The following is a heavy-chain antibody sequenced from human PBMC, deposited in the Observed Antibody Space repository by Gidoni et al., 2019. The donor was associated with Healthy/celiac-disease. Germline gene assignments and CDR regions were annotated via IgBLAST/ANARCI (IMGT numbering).Heavy chain of an antibody. D-gene: IGHD3-22*01. CDR2: TSSDGNNN. V-gene: IGHV3-30*04. J-gene: IGHJ4*02. CDR1: AFCFSSYA. Sequence: QVQLVESGGGVVQPGRSLRLSCAASAFCFSSYAMHWVRPAPGKGLEWVALTSSDGNNNYYADSVKGRFTISRDISNNTLYLQMNSLRAEDTAVYYCARANYFDTSGYYRFEHWGQGTLVTVSS. CDR3: ARANYFDTSGYYRFEH.